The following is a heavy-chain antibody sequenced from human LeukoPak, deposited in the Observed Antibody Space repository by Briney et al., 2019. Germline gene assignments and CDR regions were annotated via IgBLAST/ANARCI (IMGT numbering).Heavy chain of an antibody. CDR2: INHSGST. J-gene: IGHJ4*02. CDR3: ANIPRYGHSSGRYGTKGNYYFDY. D-gene: IGHD6-19*01. CDR1: GGSFSGYY. Sequence: PSETLSLTCAVYGGSFSGYYWSWIRQPPGKGLEWIGEINHSGSTNYNPSLKSRVTISVDTSKNQFSLKLSSVTAADTAVYYCANIPRYGHSSGRYGTKGNYYFDYWGQGTLVTVSS. V-gene: IGHV4-34*01.